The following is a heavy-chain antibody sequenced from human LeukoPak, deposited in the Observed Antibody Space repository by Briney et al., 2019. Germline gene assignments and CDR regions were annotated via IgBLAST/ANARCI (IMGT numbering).Heavy chain of an antibody. J-gene: IGHJ4*02. CDR1: GFALSSNG. CDR2: IWYDGSNK. D-gene: IGHD3-10*01. V-gene: IGHV3-33*01. Sequence: GASLRLSCAAPGFALSSNGMRWVRQDPGKGLEWVAVIWYDGSNKYYADSVKGRFTISRDNSKNTLYLQMNSLRAEDTAVYYCARDHYYGSGSYQVDYWGQGTLVTVSS. CDR3: ARDHYYGSGSYQVDY.